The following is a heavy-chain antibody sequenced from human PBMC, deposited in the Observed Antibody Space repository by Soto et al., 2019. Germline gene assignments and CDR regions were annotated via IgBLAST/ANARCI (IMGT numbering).Heavy chain of an antibody. CDR2: INHSGST. CDR1: CGSFSGYY. CDR3: ARAGLNPRDAFEY. Sequence: SETLSLTCAVYCGSFSGYYWSCIRQPPGKGLEWIVEINHSGSTNYNPSLKSRVTISVDTPKNQFSLKLSSVTAADTAVYYCARAGLNPRDAFEYWGQGTMVTLSS. J-gene: IGHJ4*02. V-gene: IGHV4-34*01.